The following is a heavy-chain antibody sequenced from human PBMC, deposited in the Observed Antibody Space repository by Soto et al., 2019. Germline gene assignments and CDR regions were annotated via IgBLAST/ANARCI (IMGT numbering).Heavy chain of an antibody. CDR2: ISWEGGRI. Sequence: PGGSLRLSCATSGFNFDDYSMHWVRQVPGKGLEWISGISWEGGRIGYAYSVKGRFTISRDNAKNSLYLEMNRLRSEDTALYYCAKDHDEDFGYDLDYFNYWGRGTLVTVSS. CDR1: GFNFDDYS. D-gene: IGHD5-12*01. CDR3: AKDHDEDFGYDLDYFNY. J-gene: IGHJ4*02. V-gene: IGHV3-9*01.